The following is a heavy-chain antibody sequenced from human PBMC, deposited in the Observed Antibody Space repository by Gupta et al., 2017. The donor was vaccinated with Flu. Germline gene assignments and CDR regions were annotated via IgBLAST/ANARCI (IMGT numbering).Heavy chain of an antibody. CDR3: ARDAPDYSNDEDSYYYGMDV. V-gene: IGHV1-2*02. Sequence: QVQLVQSGAEVKKPGASLKVSCKASGYTSTHYYMHWVRQAPGQGLEWMGNINPKSGVTNYAETFQGRVTLTRDTSVSTDYMELSRLTSDDTAVYYCARDAPDYSNDEDSYYYGMDVWGQGTTVSVSS. D-gene: IGHD4-4*01. J-gene: IGHJ6*02. CDR1: GYTSTHYY. CDR2: INPKSGVT.